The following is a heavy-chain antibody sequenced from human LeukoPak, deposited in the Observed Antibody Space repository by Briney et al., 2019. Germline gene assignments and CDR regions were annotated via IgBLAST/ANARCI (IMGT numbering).Heavy chain of an antibody. J-gene: IGHJ6*03. Sequence: GGSLRLSCAASGFTFSSYAMHWVRQAPGKGLEWVAVISYDGSNKYYADSVKGRFTISRDNSKNTLYLQMNSLRAEDTAVYYCARDTPVATITYYYYYYMDVWGKGTTVTVSS. CDR3: ARDTPVATITYYYYYYMDV. D-gene: IGHD5-12*01. V-gene: IGHV3-30*04. CDR1: GFTFSSYA. CDR2: ISYDGSNK.